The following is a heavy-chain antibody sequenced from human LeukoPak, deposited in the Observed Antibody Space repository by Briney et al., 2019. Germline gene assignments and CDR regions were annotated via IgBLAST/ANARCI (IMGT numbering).Heavy chain of an antibody. V-gene: IGHV3-74*01. D-gene: IGHD3-10*01. CDR3: AAYGSGSYDY. CDR1: GFTFSHYW. Sequence: PGGSLRLSCAASGFTFSHYWMHWVRQAPGKGLVWVSLIHSDGGTTNYADSVKGRFTISRDNAKNTLYLQMNSLRAEDTAVYYCAAYGSGSYDYWGQGTLVTVSS. CDR2: IHSDGGTT. J-gene: IGHJ4*02.